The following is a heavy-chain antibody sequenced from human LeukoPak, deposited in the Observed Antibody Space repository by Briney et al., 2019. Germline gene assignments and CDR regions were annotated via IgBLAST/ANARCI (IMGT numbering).Heavy chain of an antibody. Sequence: PGGSLRLSYAASGFTVSSYSMNWVRQAPGKGLEWVSYITGSSSTIYYADSVKGRFTISRDNAKNSLYLQMNSLRDEDTAVYYCTRERHFGDYPDYWGQGTLVTVSS. V-gene: IGHV3-48*02. J-gene: IGHJ4*02. D-gene: IGHD4-17*01. CDR1: GFTVSSYS. CDR2: ITGSSSTI. CDR3: TRERHFGDYPDY.